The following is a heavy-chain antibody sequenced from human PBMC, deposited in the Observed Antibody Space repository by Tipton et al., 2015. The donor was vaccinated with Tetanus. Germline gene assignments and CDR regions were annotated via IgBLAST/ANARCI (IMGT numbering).Heavy chain of an antibody. CDR2: ITGSSSTT. CDR1: GFSFSLCN. D-gene: IGHD4-11*01. CDR3: ARGGEYSPDY. Sequence: SLRLSCAASGFSFSLCNMHWVRRVPGKGLEWVSFITGSSSTTYYADSVKGRFTISRDNAKNSLYLQMNSLRHDDTAVYYCARGGEYSPDYWGQGTLVTVSS. V-gene: IGHV3-48*02. J-gene: IGHJ4*02.